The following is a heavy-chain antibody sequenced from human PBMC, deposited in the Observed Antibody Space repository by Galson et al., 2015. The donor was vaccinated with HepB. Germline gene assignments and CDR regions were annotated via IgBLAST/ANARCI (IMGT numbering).Heavy chain of an antibody. CDR2: INPNSGGT. V-gene: IGHV1-2*06. D-gene: IGHD4-17*01. Sequence: SVKVSCKASGYTFTGYYMHWVRQAPGQGLEWMGRINPNSGGTNYAQKFQGRVTMTRDTSISTAYMELSRLRSDDTAVYYCARGSPVTTLHWFDPWGQGTLVTVSS. J-gene: IGHJ5*02. CDR3: ARGSPVTTLHWFDP. CDR1: GYTFTGYY.